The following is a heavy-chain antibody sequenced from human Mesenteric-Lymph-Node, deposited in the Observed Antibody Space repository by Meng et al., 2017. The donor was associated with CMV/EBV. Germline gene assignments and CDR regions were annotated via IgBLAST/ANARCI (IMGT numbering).Heavy chain of an antibody. J-gene: IGHJ2*01. CDR3: ARDPTSRSWYFDL. CDR1: GFSFSSYW. CDR2: INSDGSTT. Sequence: LTCAASGFSFSSYWMHWVRQVPGKGLVWVSRINSDGSTTSHADSVKGRFTISRDNAKNTLYLQMNSLRAEDTAVYYCARDPTSRSWYFDLWGRGTLVTVSS. V-gene: IGHV3-74*01.